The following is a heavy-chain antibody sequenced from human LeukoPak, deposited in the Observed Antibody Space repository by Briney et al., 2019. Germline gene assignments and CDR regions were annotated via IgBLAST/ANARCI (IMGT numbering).Heavy chain of an antibody. CDR3: ATPPYDSSGIYY. V-gene: IGHV1-24*01. CDR2: FDPEDGET. CDR1: GYTLTELS. Sequence: ASVKVSCEVSGYTLTELSMHWVRQAPGKGLEWMGGFDPEDGETIYAQKFQGRVTMTEDTSTDTAYMELSSLRSEDTAVYYCATPPYDSSGIYYWGQGTLVTVSS. J-gene: IGHJ4*02. D-gene: IGHD3-22*01.